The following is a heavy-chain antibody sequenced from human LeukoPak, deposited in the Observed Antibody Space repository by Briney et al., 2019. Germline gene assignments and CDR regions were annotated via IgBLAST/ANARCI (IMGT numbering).Heavy chain of an antibody. CDR2: IRYDGSNK. Sequence: PGGSLRLSCAASGFTFSSYGMHWVRQAPGKGLEWVAFIRYDGSNKYYADSVKGRFTISRDNSKNTLYLQMNSLRAEDTAVYYCAKDWALSNWNYVGKTLYYYYYYMDVWGKGTTVTVSS. V-gene: IGHV3-30*02. CDR1: GFTFSSYG. J-gene: IGHJ6*03. CDR3: AKDWALSNWNYVGKTLYYYYYYMDV. D-gene: IGHD1-7*01.